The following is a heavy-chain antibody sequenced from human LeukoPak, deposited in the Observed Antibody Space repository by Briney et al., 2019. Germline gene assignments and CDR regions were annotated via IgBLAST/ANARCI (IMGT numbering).Heavy chain of an antibody. V-gene: IGHV1-69*01. CDR2: IIPIFGTA. CDR3: ASSPFPYYYDSRGYYDYFDY. CDR1: GGTFSSYA. D-gene: IGHD3-22*01. Sequence: SVKVSCKASGGTFSSYAISWVRQAPGQGLEWMGGIIPIFGTANYAQKFQGRVTITADESTSTAYMELSSLRSEDTAVYYCASSPFPYYYDSRGYYDYFDYWGQGTLVTVSS. J-gene: IGHJ4*02.